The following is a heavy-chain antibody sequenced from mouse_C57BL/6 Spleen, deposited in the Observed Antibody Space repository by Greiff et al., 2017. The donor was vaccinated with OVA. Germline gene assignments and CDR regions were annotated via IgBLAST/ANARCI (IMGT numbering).Heavy chain of an antibody. D-gene: IGHD1-1*01. Sequence: VQLQQSGPELVKPGASVKMSCKASGYTFTDYNMHWVKQSHGKRLEWIGYINPNNGGTSYNQQFKGKATLTVNKSSSTAYMELRSLTSEDSAVYYCARFLYYVSSTYFDVWGTGTTVTVSS. J-gene: IGHJ1*03. CDR3: ARFLYYVSSTYFDV. CDR2: INPNNGGT. V-gene: IGHV1-22*01. CDR1: GYTFTDYN.